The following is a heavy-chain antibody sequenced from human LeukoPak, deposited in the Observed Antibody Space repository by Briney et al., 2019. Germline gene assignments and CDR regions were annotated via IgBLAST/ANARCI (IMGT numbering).Heavy chain of an antibody. D-gene: IGHD3-22*01. CDR2: IIPILGIA. CDR3: ARSYDSSGYYGGYFDY. CDR1: GGTFSSYA. J-gene: IGHJ4*02. V-gene: IGHV1-69*04. Sequence: ASVKVSCKASGGTFSSYAITWVRQAPGRGLEWMGKIIPILGIANYAQKFQGRVTITADKSTSTAYMELSSLRSEDTAVYYCARSYDSSGYYGGYFDYWGQGTLVTVSS.